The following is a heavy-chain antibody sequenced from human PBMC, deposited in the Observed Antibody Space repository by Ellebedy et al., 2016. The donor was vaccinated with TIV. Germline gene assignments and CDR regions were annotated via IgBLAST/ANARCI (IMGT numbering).Heavy chain of an antibody. J-gene: IGHJ4*02. CDR3: ARVLRGGTNGDYFDY. D-gene: IGHD1-1*01. CDR1: GGSIGRYF. Sequence: MPSETLSLTCSVSGGSIGRYFWTWIRQSPEKGLEWIGYVFSSGYTNYNPSLESRVTISIDTSKGQFSLRLTSVTAADTAVYYCARVLRGGTNGDYFDYWGQGTLVTVSS. V-gene: IGHV4-59*01. CDR2: VFSSGYT.